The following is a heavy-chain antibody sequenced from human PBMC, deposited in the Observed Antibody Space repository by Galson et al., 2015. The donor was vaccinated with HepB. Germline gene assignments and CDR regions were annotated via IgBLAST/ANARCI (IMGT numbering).Heavy chain of an antibody. J-gene: IGHJ2*01. CDR2: LYYSEST. Sequence: ETLSLTCTVSGGSISTYYWSWIRQPPGKELEWIGYLYYSESTNYNPSLKSRVTISVDTSKNQFSLKLSSVTAADTAVYYCARVPHYDGSDYWYFDLWGRGTLVTVSS. V-gene: IGHV4-59*01. D-gene: IGHD3-10*01. CDR1: GGSISTYY. CDR3: ARVPHYDGSDYWYFDL.